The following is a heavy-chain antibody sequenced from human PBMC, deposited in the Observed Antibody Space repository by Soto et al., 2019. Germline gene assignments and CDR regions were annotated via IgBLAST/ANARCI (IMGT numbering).Heavy chain of an antibody. V-gene: IGHV1-18*01. CDR3: ARWSGSSAVYYYYYGMDV. J-gene: IGHJ6*02. CDR2: ISAYNGNT. D-gene: IGHD6-6*01. Sequence: QVQLVQSGAEVKKPGASVKVSCKASGYTFTSYGISWVRQAPGQGLEWMGWISAYNGNTNYAQKLQGRVTMTTDTATSTAYMELGSLRSDDTAVYSCARWSGSSAVYYYYYGMDVWGQGTTVTVSS. CDR1: GYTFTSYG.